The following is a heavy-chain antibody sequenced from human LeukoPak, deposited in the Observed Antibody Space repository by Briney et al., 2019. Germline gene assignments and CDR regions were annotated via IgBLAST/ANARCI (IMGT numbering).Heavy chain of an antibody. Sequence: PSETLSLTCTVSGGSVSSYYWSWIRQPPGKGLEWIGYIYYSGSTNYNPSLKSRVTISVDTSKNQFSLKLSSVTAADTAAYHCARDNWNYGSSMDVWGQGTTVTVPS. D-gene: IGHD1-7*01. CDR1: GGSVSSYY. CDR2: IYYSGST. V-gene: IGHV4-59*02. CDR3: ARDNWNYGSSMDV. J-gene: IGHJ6*02.